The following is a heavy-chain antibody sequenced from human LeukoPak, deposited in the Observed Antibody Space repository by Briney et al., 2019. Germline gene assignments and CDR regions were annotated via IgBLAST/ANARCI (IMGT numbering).Heavy chain of an antibody. V-gene: IGHV1-69*04. Sequence: ASVKVSCKASGGTFSSYAISWVRQAPGQGLEWMGRTIPILGIANYAQKFQGRVTITADKSTSTAYMELSSLRSEDTAVYYCARDCSGGSCYGDYWGQGTLVTVSS. CDR1: GGTFSSYA. J-gene: IGHJ4*02. CDR3: ARDCSGGSCYGDY. D-gene: IGHD2-15*01. CDR2: TIPILGIA.